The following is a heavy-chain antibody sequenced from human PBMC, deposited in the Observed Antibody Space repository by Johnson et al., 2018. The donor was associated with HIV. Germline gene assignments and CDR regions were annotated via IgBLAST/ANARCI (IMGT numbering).Heavy chain of an antibody. CDR2: IYSGGST. J-gene: IGHJ3*02. CDR3: ARGGQQRAFDS. D-gene: IGHD6-13*01. CDR1: GFTLSSYA. V-gene: IGHV3-30*14. Sequence: QVQLVESGGGVVQPGRSLRLSCAASGFTLSSYAMHWVRQAPGKGLEWVAVIYSGGSTYYADSVKGRFTISRDNSKNTLYLQMNSLRAEDTAVYYCARGGQQRAFDSWGKGTMVTVSS.